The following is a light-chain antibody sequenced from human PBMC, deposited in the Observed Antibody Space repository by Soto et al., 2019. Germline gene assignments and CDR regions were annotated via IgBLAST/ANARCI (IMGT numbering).Light chain of an antibody. CDR1: SSDVGGYNS. Sequence: QSALTQPASVSGSPGQSITISCTGTSSDVGGYNSVSWYQQHPGKAPKLMIYHVSNRPSGVSNRFSGSKSVNTASLTISGFQAEDEGDYYCSSYTSSSTVVFAGGTKLTVL. V-gene: IGLV2-14*03. CDR3: SSYTSSSTVV. CDR2: HVS. J-gene: IGLJ2*01.